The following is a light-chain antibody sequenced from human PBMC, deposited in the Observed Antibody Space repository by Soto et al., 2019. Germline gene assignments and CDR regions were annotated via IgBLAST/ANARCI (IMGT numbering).Light chain of an antibody. Sequence: DIQITESPSSLSASVGDRVTITCRASQTIDGYLSWYQQKPGKAPKLLIYAASNLQSGVPSRFSGSESGADSTLTNSNLQSDDSATYYCQQTYITPWTFGLGTRVEVK. CDR3: QQTYITPWT. J-gene: IGKJ1*01. CDR2: AAS. V-gene: IGKV1-39*01. CDR1: QTIDGY.